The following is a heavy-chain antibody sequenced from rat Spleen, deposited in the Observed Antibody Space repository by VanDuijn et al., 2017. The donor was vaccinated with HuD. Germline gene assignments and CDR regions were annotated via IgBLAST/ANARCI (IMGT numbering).Heavy chain of an antibody. CDR1: GFSLTSNS. CDR2: IWTGGST. Sequence: QVQLKESGPGLVQPSQTLSLTCTVSGFSLTSNSVHWVRQPTGKGLEWMGIIWTGGSTDYNSALKSRLSISRDTSKSQVFLKMNSLQTEDTATYYCARDHPPFDYWGQGVMVTVSS. V-gene: IGHV2-30*01. J-gene: IGHJ2*01. CDR3: ARDHPPFDY. D-gene: IGHD3-1*01.